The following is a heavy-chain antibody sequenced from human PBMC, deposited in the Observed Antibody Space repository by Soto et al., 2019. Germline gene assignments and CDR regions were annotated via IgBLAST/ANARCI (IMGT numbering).Heavy chain of an antibody. CDR3: ARTITGTTTTYVDY. J-gene: IGHJ4*02. CDR2: IYYSGST. Sequence: PSETLSLTCTVSGGSISSSSYYWGWIRQPPGKGLEWIGGIYYSGSTYYNPSLKSRVTISVDTSKNQFSLKLSSVTAADTAVYYCARTITGTTTTYVDYWGQGTLVTVSS. V-gene: IGHV4-39*01. D-gene: IGHD1-7*01. CDR1: GGSISSSSYY.